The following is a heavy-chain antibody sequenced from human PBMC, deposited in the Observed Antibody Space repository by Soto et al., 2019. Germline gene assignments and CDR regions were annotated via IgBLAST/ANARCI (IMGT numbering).Heavy chain of an antibody. CDR1: GGSFSGYY. CDR3: ARGRNYDFWSGSIYYYYGMDV. D-gene: IGHD3-3*01. V-gene: IGHV4-34*01. CDR2: INHSGST. J-gene: IGHJ6*02. Sequence: QVQLQQWGAGLLKPSETLSLTCAVYGGSFSGYYWSWIRQPPGKGLEWIGEINHSGSTNYNPSLKSRVTISVDTYKNQFSLKLSSVTAADTAVYYCARGRNYDFWSGSIYYYYGMDVWGQGTTVTVSS.